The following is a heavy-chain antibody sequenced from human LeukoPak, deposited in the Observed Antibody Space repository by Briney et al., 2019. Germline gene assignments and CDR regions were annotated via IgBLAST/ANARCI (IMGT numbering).Heavy chain of an antibody. CDR3: ARGYYYDSSGYVFDY. CDR1: GGSISSYY. V-gene: IGHV4-59*01. CDR2: IYYSGST. J-gene: IGHJ4*02. D-gene: IGHD3-22*01. Sequence: SETLSLTCTVSGGSISSYYWSWIRQPPGKGLEWIGYIYYSGSTNYNPSLKSRVTISVDTSKNQSSLKLSSVTAADTAVYYCARGYYYDSSGYVFDYWGQGTLVTVSS.